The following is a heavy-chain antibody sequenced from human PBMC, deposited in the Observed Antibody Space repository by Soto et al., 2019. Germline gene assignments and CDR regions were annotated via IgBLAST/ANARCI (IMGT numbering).Heavy chain of an antibody. CDR2: ISGPGDKT. Sequence: GGSLRLSCSASGSPLGTHDMGWVRQAPGTGLEWVSSISGPGDKTYYSNAVTGRFTISRDNSKNTLHLQMESLRAEDTAIYYCARAKTYYGSKGWFDPWGQGTLVTVSS. CDR1: GSPLGTHD. V-gene: IGHV3-23*01. J-gene: IGHJ5*02. D-gene: IGHD3-22*01. CDR3: ARAKTYYGSKGWFDP.